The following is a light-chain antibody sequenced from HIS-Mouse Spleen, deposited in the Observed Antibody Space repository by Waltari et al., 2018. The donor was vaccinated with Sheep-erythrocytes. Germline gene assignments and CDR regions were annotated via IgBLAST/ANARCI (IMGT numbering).Light chain of an antibody. Sequence: LTQPRSVSGSPRQSVTISCTGTSSDVGGYNYVSWYQQHPGKAPKLMIYDVSKRPSGVPDRFSGSKSGNTASLTISGLQAEDEADYYCCSYAGSYNHVFATGTKVTVL. J-gene: IGLJ1*01. CDR1: SSDVGGYNY. V-gene: IGLV2-11*01. CDR2: DVS. CDR3: CSYAGSYNHV.